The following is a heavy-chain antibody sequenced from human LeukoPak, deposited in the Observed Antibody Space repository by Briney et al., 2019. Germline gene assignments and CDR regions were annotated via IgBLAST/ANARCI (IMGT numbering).Heavy chain of an antibody. J-gene: IGHJ4*02. Sequence: GGSLRLSCAASGFTVSSNYMSWVRQAPGKGLEWVSVIYSGGSTYYADSVKGRFTISRDNSKNTLYLQMNSLRAEDTAVYYCARTTDDFGSGYYPLDWAKETLVPVSS. CDR2: IYSGGST. CDR3: ARTTDDFGSGYYPLD. D-gene: IGHD3-3*01. CDR1: GFTVSSNY. V-gene: IGHV3-53*01.